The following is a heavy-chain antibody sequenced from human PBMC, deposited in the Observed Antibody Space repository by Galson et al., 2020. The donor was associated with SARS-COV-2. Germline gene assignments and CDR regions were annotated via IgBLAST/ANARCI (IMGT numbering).Heavy chain of an antibody. CDR2: IDSAGVT. V-gene: IGHV4-39*01. Sequence: ETSETLSLTCSVSGGSTNEKTYSWGWIRQSPGEGLEWIGRIDSAGVTSYKASLKSRVTISIDTAKNQFSLKLSPVSVADTAFYYCGRQSEFCNSYSCYNGAFDIWGQGTEVAISS. J-gene: IGHJ3*02. D-gene: IGHD2-2*02. CDR3: GRQSEFCNSYSCYNGAFDI. CDR1: GGSTNEKTYS.